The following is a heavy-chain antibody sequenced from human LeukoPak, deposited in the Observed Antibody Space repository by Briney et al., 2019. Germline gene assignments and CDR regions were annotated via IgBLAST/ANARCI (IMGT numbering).Heavy chain of an antibody. CDR1: GFTFSSYG. Sequence: GGSLRLSCAASGFTFSSYGMHWVRQVPGKGLVWVSRIKSDGSSTNYADSVKGRFTVSRDNAKNTLFLQMNSLRVEDTAVYYCARVPFCGGDCYGSNAFDIWGQGTMVTVSS. CDR2: IKSDGSST. D-gene: IGHD2-21*02. CDR3: ARVPFCGGDCYGSNAFDI. V-gene: IGHV3-74*01. J-gene: IGHJ3*02.